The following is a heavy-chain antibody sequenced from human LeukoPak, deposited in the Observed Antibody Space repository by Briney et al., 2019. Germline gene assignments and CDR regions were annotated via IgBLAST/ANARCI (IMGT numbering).Heavy chain of an antibody. Sequence: GGSLRLSCAASGFTFSTYGMHWVRQAPGKGLEWVAFIRYDGSNKYYVDSVKGRFTISRDNSKNTLYLQMNSLRPEDTAVYYWANQGVWVVVMDFDYWAQGTLVTVS. D-gene: IGHD3-22*01. V-gene: IGHV3-30*02. CDR1: GFTFSTYG. CDR2: IRYDGSNK. CDR3: ANQGVWVVVMDFDY. J-gene: IGHJ4*02.